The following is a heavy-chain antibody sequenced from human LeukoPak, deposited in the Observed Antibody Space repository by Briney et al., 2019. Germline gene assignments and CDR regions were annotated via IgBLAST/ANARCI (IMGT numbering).Heavy chain of an antibody. CDR2: VNDSGGST. CDR1: GFTFSSYA. D-gene: IGHD6-13*01. V-gene: IGHV3-23*01. J-gene: IGHJ4*02. CDR3: ARGAAAPAPPGFDY. Sequence: GGSLRLSCAASGFTFSSYAMSWVRQAPGKGLEWVSAVNDSGGSTYYADSVKGRFTISRDNAKNSLYLQMNSLTAEDTAVYYCARGAAAPAPPGFDYWGRGTLVTVSS.